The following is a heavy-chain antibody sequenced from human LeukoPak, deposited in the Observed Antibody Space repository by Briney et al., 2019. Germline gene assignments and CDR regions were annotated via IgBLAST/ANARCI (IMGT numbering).Heavy chain of an antibody. D-gene: IGHD3-10*01. CDR1: GGSISSSSYY. CDR2: IYYSGST. J-gene: IGHJ5*02. Sequence: SETLSLTCTVSGGSISSSSYYWGWIRQPPGKGLEWIGSIYYSGSTYYNPSLKSRVTISVDTSKNQFSLKLSSVTAADTAVYYCARAELLWFGEPENWFDPWGQGTLVTVSS. CDR3: ARAELLWFGEPENWFDP. V-gene: IGHV4-39*07.